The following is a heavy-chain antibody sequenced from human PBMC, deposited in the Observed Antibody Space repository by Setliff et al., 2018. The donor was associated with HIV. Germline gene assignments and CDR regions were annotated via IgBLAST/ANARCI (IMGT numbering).Heavy chain of an antibody. Sequence: SVKVSCKPSGYTFTTYGLSWVRQAPGQGLEWMGGITPILRTTNYAQKFQGRVTITADMSTNTAHMELSSLSAEDTAIYYCAWGTQRPIDSWGQGTLVTVSS. CDR1: GYTFTTYG. J-gene: IGHJ4*02. D-gene: IGHD3-16*01. CDR3: AWGTQRPIDS. CDR2: ITPILRTT. V-gene: IGHV1-69*06.